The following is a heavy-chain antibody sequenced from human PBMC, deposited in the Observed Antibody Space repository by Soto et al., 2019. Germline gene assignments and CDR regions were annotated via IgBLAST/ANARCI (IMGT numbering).Heavy chain of an antibody. D-gene: IGHD6-6*01. CDR3: ARGGQIAARPLDS. J-gene: IGHJ4*02. CDR2: INPSGGGT. Sequence: ASVKVSCKASGYTFTSQYMHWVRQAPGQGLEWMGIINPSGGGTNYAQKFQGRITLTRDTSTSTLYMELRSLRSADTTVYYCARGGQIAARPLDSWGQGTLVTVSS. V-gene: IGHV1-46*01. CDR1: GYTFTSQY.